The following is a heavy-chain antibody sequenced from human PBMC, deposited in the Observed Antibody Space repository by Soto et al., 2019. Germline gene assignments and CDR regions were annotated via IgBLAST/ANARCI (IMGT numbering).Heavy chain of an antibody. CDR1: GFTFSSYA. Sequence: GGSLRLSCAASGFTFSSYAMSWVRQAPGKGLEWVSAISGSGGSTYYADSVKGRFTISRDNSKNTLYLQMNSLRAEDTAVYYCAKLKLKYGDKPHYMDVWGKGTTVTVSS. D-gene: IGHD4-17*01. CDR3: AKLKLKYGDKPHYMDV. V-gene: IGHV3-23*01. CDR2: ISGSGGST. J-gene: IGHJ6*03.